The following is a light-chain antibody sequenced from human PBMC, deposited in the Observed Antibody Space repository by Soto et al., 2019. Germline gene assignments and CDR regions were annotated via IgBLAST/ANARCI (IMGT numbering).Light chain of an antibody. CDR1: QNINDL. Sequence: DIQMTQSPSTLSASVGDRVTITCRASQNINDLLAWYQQKPGKAPNLLIYKASSLESGVPSRFSGSGYGTEFTLTISSLQHDDFDTFYCQQYSTYSRAFGQATKVDIK. CDR3: QQYSTYSRA. CDR2: KAS. V-gene: IGKV1-5*03. J-gene: IGKJ1*01.